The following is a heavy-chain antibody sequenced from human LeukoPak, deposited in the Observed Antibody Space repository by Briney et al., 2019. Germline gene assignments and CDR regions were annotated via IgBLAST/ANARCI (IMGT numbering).Heavy chain of an antibody. V-gene: IGHV1-18*01. CDR3: ARDLIAVRPGWFDP. CDR2: ISAHNGNT. J-gene: IGHJ5*02. D-gene: IGHD6-6*01. Sequence: ASVKVSCKASGYTFNTYGISWVRQAPGQRPEWMGWISAHNGNTNYAQKFKGRVTMTTDTSTSTAYMELRSLRSDDTAVYFCARDLIAVRPGWFDPWGQGTLVTVSS. CDR1: GYTFNTYG.